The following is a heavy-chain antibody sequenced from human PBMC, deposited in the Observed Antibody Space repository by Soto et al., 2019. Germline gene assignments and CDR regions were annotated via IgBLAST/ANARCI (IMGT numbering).Heavy chain of an antibody. CDR1: GFTFSNYG. CDR3: SGNFDF. CDR2: IWHDGSKS. Sequence: GGSLRLSCAASGFTFSNYGMHWVRQAPGKGLEWMAVIWHDGSKSYYADSVKGRFTISRDNSKNTLYLQMDSLRVEDTAVYYCSGNFDFWGQGTLGTVSS. J-gene: IGHJ4*02. V-gene: IGHV3-33*01. D-gene: IGHD2-15*01.